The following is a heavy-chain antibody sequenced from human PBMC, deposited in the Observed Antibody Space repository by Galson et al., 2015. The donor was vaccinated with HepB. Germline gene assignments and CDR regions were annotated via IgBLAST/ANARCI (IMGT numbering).Heavy chain of an antibody. CDR3: VKDPIVLACRRCRGRDT. Sequence: SLRLSCATSGFTFSRYAMTWVRQAPGKGLEWVSPITGSGGSTKYADSVKGRFTISRDNSKNTLYLHMNSLRAEDTAIYYCVKDPIVLACRRCRGRDTGGQGTLVTVSS. CDR1: GFTFSRYA. V-gene: IGHV3-23*01. CDR2: ITGSGGST. J-gene: IGHJ5*02. D-gene: IGHD2/OR15-2a*01.